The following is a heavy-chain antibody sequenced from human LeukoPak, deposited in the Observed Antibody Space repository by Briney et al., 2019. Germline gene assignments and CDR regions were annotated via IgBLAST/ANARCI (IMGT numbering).Heavy chain of an antibody. CDR1: GYPFTNYW. CDR3: ARRYDNTGYSDY. J-gene: IGHJ4*02. Sequence: LGESLKISCKGSGYPFTNYWIAWVRQMPGKGLEWVGIFYPANSDTRYSPSFQGQVTMSADKSINTAYLQWSSLKASDTAMYYRARRYDNTGYSDYWGQGTLVTVSS. CDR2: FYPANSDT. V-gene: IGHV5-51*01. D-gene: IGHD2-21*01.